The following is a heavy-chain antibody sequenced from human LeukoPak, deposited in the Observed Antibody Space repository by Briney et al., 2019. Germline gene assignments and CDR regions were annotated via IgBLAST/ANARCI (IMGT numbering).Heavy chain of an antibody. V-gene: IGHV4-59*08. J-gene: IGHJ3*01. CDR3: ARHPPEYYDSSGFAFEL. Sequence: PSETLSLTCTVSGGSISGYYWSWIRQSPGRALEWIGYLYVSGATRYNPSLESRVSISEDTSKNQFSLRLSSVTAADTAVYFCARHPPEYYDSSGFAFELWGQGTMVTVSS. CDR2: LYVSGAT. CDR1: GGSISGYY. D-gene: IGHD3-22*01.